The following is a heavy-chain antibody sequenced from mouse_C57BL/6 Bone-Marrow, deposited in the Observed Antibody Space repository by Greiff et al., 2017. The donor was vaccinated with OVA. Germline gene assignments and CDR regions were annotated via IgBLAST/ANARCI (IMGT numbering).Heavy chain of an antibody. V-gene: IGHV1-81*01. Sequence: QVQLKESGAELARPGASVKLSCKASGYTFTSYGISWVKQRTGQGLEWIGEIYPRSGNTYYNEKFKGKATLTADKSSSTAYMELRSLTSEDSAVYFCARSRGVPPTVHWYFDVWGTGTTVTVSS. CDR2: IYPRSGNT. CDR1: GYTFTSYG. J-gene: IGHJ1*03. D-gene: IGHD1-1*01. CDR3: ARSRGVPPTVHWYFDV.